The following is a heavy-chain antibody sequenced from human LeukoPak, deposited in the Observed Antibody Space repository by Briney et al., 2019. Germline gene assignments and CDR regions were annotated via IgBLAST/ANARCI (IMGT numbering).Heavy chain of an antibody. J-gene: IGHJ4*02. CDR3: ARDPQDSTRLLDY. CDR2: INPNSGGT. D-gene: IGHD2-2*01. V-gene: IGHV1-2*02. Sequence: MHXVXQAPGQGLEWMGWINPNSGGTNYAQKFQGRVTMTRDTSISTAYMELSRLRSDDTAVYYCARDPQDSTRLLDYWGQGTLVTVSS.